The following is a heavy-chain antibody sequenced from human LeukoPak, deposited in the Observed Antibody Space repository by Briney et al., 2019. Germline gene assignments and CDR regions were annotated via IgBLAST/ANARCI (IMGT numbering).Heavy chain of an antibody. V-gene: IGHV1-46*01. CDR2: INPSGGST. J-gene: IGHJ4*02. CDR3: ARDPRASYESSDYYYPGDY. CDR1: GYTFTSYY. D-gene: IGHD3-22*01. Sequence: GASVKVSCKASGYTFTSYYIHWVRQAPGQGLEWMAIINPSGGSTRYARKFQGRVTMTRDTSTSTVYMELSSLRSEDTAVYYCARDPRASYESSDYYYPGDYWGQGTLVTVSS.